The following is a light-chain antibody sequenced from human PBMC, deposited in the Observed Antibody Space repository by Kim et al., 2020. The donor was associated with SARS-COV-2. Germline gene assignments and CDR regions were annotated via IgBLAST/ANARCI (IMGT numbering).Light chain of an antibody. CDR1: NIGSKS. CDR2: YDS. J-gene: IGLJ3*02. V-gene: IGLV3-21*04. CDR3: QVWDSSSDHPYWV. Sequence: GKTARVTCWGNNIGSKSVHWYQQKPGQAPVLVIYYDSDRPSGIPERFSGSNSGNTATLTISRVEAGDEADYYCQVWDSSSDHPYWVFGGGTQLTVL.